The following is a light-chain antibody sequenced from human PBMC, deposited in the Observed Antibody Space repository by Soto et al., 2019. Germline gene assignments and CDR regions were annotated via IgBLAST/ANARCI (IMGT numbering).Light chain of an antibody. Sequence: EIVLTQSPGTLSLSPGEGATLSCRASQSISSNFLAWYQQKRGQAPRLLIHGASNRATGIPDRFSGSGSGTDFTLTITRLEPEDSAVFYCQQYASSPTFGQGTKVEIK. CDR3: QQYASSPT. J-gene: IGKJ1*01. V-gene: IGKV3-20*01. CDR1: QSISSNF. CDR2: GAS.